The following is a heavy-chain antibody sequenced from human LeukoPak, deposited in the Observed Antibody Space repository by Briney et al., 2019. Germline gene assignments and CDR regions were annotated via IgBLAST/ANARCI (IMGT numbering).Heavy chain of an antibody. CDR2: IKDKTNGGTI. V-gene: IGHV3-15*01. D-gene: IGHD5-24*01. CDR1: GFTFSDAW. Sequence: GGSLRLSCAASGFTFSDAWMSWVRQAPGKGLEWVGRIKDKTNGGTIDYAAPVKGRFTISRDNAKNSLYLQMNSLRAEDTAVYYCARATPDFRDGYNVGYWGQGTLVTVSS. J-gene: IGHJ4*02. CDR3: ARATPDFRDGYNVGY.